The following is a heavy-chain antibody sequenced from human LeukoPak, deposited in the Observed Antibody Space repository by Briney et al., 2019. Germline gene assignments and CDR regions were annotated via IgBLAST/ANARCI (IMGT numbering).Heavy chain of an antibody. D-gene: IGHD3-22*01. CDR2: IYYSGST. CDR3: ARRVVNYYDSSGYYSNDDFDY. CDR1: GGSISSSSYY. Sequence: PSETLSLTCTVSGGSISSSSYYWGWIRQPPGKGLEWIGSIYYSGSTYYNPSLKSRVTISVDTSKNQFSLKLSSVTAADTAVYYCARRVVNYYDSSGYYSNDDFDYWGQGTLVTVSS. J-gene: IGHJ4*02. V-gene: IGHV4-39*01.